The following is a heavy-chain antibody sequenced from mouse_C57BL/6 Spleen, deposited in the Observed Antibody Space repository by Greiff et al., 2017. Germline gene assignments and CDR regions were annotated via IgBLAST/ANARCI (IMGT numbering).Heavy chain of an antibody. D-gene: IGHD1-1*01. CDR1: GYTFTSYW. CDR2: IYPGSGST. J-gene: IGHJ3*01. V-gene: IGHV1-55*01. CDR3: ARGDGSSYHSFAY. Sequence: QVQLQQPGAELVKPGASVKMSCKASGYTFTSYWITWVKQRPGQGLEWIGDIYPGSGSTNYNEKFKSKATLTVDTSSSTAYRQLSNLTSEDSAFYYCARGDGSSYHSFAYWGQGTLVTVSA.